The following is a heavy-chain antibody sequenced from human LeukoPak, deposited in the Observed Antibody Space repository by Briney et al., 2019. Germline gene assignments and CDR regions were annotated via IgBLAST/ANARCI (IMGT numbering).Heavy chain of an antibody. CDR1: GFTFSSYG. D-gene: IGHD3-22*01. Sequence: GGSLRLSCAASGFTFSSYGLSWVRQAPGKGLEWVAAISGNGDGTYYADSVKGRFTVARDNSRNTLYLQMKSLTVEDTARYYCAKEGSYYDSSGYFDYWGQGTLVTVSS. CDR3: AKEGSYYDSSGYFDY. J-gene: IGHJ4*02. CDR2: ISGNGDGT. V-gene: IGHV3-23*01.